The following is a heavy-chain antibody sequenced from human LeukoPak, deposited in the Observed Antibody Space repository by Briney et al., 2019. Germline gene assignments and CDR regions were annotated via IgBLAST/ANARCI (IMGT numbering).Heavy chain of an antibody. CDR3: AKDDSSSSGRIDY. CDR1: GFTFSSYG. CDR2: IWYGGSNK. J-gene: IGHJ4*02. D-gene: IGHD6-6*01. V-gene: IGHV3-30*02. Sequence: PGGSLRLSCAASGFTFSSYGMHWVRQAPGKGLEWVAVIWYGGSNKYYADSVKGRFTISRDNSKNTLYLQMNSLRAEDTAVYYCAKDDSSSSGRIDYWGQGTLVTVSS.